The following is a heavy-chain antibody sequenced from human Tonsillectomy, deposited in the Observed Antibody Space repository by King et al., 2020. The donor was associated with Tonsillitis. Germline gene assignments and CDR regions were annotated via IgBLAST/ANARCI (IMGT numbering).Heavy chain of an antibody. D-gene: IGHD2-21*02. CDR2: IWYDGGNL. CDR1: GFTFSTYG. V-gene: IGHV3-33*08. Sequence: VQLVESGGGVVQPGMSLRLSCAASGFTFSTYGMHWVRQAPGKGLEWVAVIWYDGGNLNYAASVKGRFTISRDNSKNTLHLQMNSLRVEDTAMYFCARDYCRGDCYSGDFWGKGTQVTVAS. J-gene: IGHJ4*02. CDR3: ARDYCRGDCYSGDF.